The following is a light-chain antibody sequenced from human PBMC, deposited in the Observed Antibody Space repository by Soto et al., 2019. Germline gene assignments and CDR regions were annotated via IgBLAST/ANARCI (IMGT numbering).Light chain of an antibody. CDR1: NGDGGGYNY. J-gene: IGLJ2*01. CDR2: DAT. Sequence: QSVLTQPASVSGSPGQSITISCTGTNGDGGGYNYVSWYQQHPDKAPRLIIFDATNRPSGVSNRFSGSKSDNTASLTISGLQAEDEADYDCSSYSASSSTHVLFGGGTKLTVL. V-gene: IGLV2-14*03. CDR3: SSYSASSSTHVL.